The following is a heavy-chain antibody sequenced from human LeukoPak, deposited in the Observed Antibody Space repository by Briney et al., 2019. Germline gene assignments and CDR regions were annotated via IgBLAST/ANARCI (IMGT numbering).Heavy chain of an antibody. D-gene: IGHD1-1*01. V-gene: IGHV3-30*02. CDR1: GYTFTQFG. CDR3: AVTTRGY. CDR2: IRFNGTTK. Sequence: GGSLRLSCAAAGYTFTQFGMHWVRQAPRKGRGCVAFIRFNGTTKVYGDSVEGRFTISRDNSRNTLFLQMNRLTVEDTAIYYCAVTTRGYWGQGSLVT. J-gene: IGHJ1*01.